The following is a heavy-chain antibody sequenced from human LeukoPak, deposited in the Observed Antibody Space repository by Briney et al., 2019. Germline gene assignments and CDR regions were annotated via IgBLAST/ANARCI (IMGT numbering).Heavy chain of an antibody. J-gene: IGHJ4*02. CDR1: GYTFTGYH. V-gene: IGHV1-2*06. D-gene: IGHD2-2*01. Sequence: VKVSCKASGYTFTGYHMHWVRQAPGQGLEWVGRFNPNSGDTNYAQKFQGRVTMTRDTSISTAYMELSRLRSDDTAVYYCARDYCSSTSCLFDYWGQETLVTVSS. CDR3: ARDYCSSTSCLFDY. CDR2: FNPNSGDT.